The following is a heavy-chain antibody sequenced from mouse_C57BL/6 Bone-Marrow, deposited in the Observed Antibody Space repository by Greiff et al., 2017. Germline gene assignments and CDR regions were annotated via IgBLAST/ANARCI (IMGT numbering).Heavy chain of an antibody. CDR3: AKMTVYLDS. J-gene: IGHJ2*01. Sequence: VQLQQSGPELVKPGASVKISCKASGYSFTDYNMTWVKQSNGKSLEWIGVINPNYGTTSYNQKFKGKATLTVDQSSSTAYMPLNSLTSEDAAFYYCAKMTVYLDSWGQGTTLTVP. V-gene: IGHV1-39*01. CDR2: INPNYGTT. D-gene: IGHD2-13*01. CDR1: GYSFTDYN.